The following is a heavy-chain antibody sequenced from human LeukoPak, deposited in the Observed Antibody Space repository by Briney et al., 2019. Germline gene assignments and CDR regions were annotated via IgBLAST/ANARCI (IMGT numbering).Heavy chain of an antibody. Sequence: SETLSLTCTVSVGSISSSSYYWGWIRQPPGKGLEWIGSIYYSGSPYYNPSLKSRVTISVDTSKNQFSLKLSSVTAADTAVYYCARDALREGDAFDIWGQGTMVTVSS. CDR3: ARDALREGDAFDI. J-gene: IGHJ3*02. CDR2: IYYSGSP. D-gene: IGHD4-17*01. CDR1: VGSISSSSYY. V-gene: IGHV4-39*07.